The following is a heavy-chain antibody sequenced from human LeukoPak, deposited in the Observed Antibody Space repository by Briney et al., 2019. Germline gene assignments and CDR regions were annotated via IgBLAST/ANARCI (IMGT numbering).Heavy chain of an antibody. CDR2: INHNGNVN. Sequence: GGSLRLSCAASGFTFSSYWMNWARQAPGKGLEWVASINHNGNVNYYVDSVKGRFTISRDNAKNSLYLQMNSLRGEDTAVYYCARNLHDYWGQGTLVTVSS. J-gene: IGHJ4*02. V-gene: IGHV3-7*01. CDR3: ARNLHDY. CDR1: GFTFSSYW.